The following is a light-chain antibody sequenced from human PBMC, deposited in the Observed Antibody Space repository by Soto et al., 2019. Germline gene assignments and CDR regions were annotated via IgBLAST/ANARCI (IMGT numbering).Light chain of an antibody. CDR2: AAS. CDR3: QQSYSTPIT. CDR1: QSISSY. J-gene: IGKJ5*01. V-gene: IGKV1-39*01. Sequence: DIQMTQYPSSLSASVGDRFTITCRASQSISSYLNWYKQKQGKAPKXXIYAASSLQSGVPSRFSGSGSGTDFTLTISSLKPEDFATYYCQQSYSTPITFGQGTRLEIK.